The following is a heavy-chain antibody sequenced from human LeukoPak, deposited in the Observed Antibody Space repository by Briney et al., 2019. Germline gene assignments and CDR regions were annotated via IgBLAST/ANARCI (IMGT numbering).Heavy chain of an antibody. CDR3: AIAPTEDYGANEMVDY. CDR1: GFTFSSYS. CDR2: ISSSSSSYI. D-gene: IGHD4-23*01. Sequence: GGSLRLSCAPSGFTFSSYSMNCVRQAPGKGLEWVSSISSSSSSYIYYADSVKGRFTISRDNAKNSLYLQMNSLRAEDTAVYYCAIAPTEDYGANEMVDYWGQGTLVTVSS. V-gene: IGHV3-21*01. J-gene: IGHJ4*02.